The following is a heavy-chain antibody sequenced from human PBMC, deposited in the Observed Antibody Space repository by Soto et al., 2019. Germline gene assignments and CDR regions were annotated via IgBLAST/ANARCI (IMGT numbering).Heavy chain of an antibody. D-gene: IGHD5-12*01. Sequence: PSETLSHTCAVSGGSISSGGYSWSWIRQPPGKGLEWIGYIYHSGSTYYNPSLKSRVTISVDRSKNQFSLKLSSVTAADTAVYYCASGTHYDLLGYWGQGSFVTVSA. V-gene: IGHV4-30-2*01. CDR1: GGSISSGGYS. J-gene: IGHJ4*02. CDR2: IYHSGST. CDR3: ASGTHYDLLGY.